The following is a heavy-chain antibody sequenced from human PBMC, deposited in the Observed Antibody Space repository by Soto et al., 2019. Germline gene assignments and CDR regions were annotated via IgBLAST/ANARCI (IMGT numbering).Heavy chain of an antibody. CDR2: LNGGGGTT. J-gene: IGHJ5*02. CDR1: GFTFSSYA. Sequence: PGGSLRLSCAASGFTFSSYAMSWVRQAPGKGLEWVSDLNGGGGTTYYADSAKGRFTISRDNSKNTLYLQMNSLRVEDTAVYFCARVAPGWSVADTWGQGTLVTVSS. V-gene: IGHV3-23*01. CDR3: ARVAPGWSVADT. D-gene: IGHD6-19*01.